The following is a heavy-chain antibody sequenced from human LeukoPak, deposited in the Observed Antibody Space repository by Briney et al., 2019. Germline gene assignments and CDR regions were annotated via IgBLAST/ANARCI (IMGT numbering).Heavy chain of an antibody. Sequence: SETLSLTCAVYGGSFSGYYWSWIRQPPGKGLEWIGEINHSGSTNYNPSLKSRVTISVDTSKNQFSLKLSSVTAADTAVYYCARHREGSGYYYYYYMDVWGKGTTVTISS. CDR3: ARHREGSGYYYYYYMDV. CDR2: INHSGST. V-gene: IGHV4-34*01. CDR1: GGSFSGYY. J-gene: IGHJ6*03. D-gene: IGHD3-10*01.